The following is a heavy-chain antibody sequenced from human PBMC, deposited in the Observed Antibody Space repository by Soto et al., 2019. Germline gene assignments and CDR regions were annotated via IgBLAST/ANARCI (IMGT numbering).Heavy chain of an antibody. J-gene: IGHJ5*02. D-gene: IGHD4-17*01. Sequence: EVQLVESGGGLVQPGGSLRLSCAASGFTFSYYAMNWVRKAPGKGLEWVSYISSSTSTIYYADSVKGRFTISRDNAKNSLYLQMNSLRAEDTAVYYCARRDGDRRDFKIDPWGQGTLVTVSS. CDR3: ARRDGDRRDFKIDP. V-gene: IGHV3-48*01. CDR1: GFTFSYYA. CDR2: ISSSTSTI.